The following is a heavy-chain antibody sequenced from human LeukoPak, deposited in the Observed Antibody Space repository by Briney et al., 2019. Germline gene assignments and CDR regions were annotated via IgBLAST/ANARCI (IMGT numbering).Heavy chain of an antibody. J-gene: IGHJ3*02. CDR1: GFTFSIHD. Sequence: GGSLRLSCAASGFTFSIHDMYWVRQAPGKGLEWVSFISSSSTYIYYADSVKGRFTISRDNAKNSLYLQMNSLRAEDTAVYYCARGLWGHDAFDIWGQGTMVTVSS. CDR3: ARGLWGHDAFDI. CDR2: ISSSSTYI. V-gene: IGHV3-21*01. D-gene: IGHD4/OR15-4a*01.